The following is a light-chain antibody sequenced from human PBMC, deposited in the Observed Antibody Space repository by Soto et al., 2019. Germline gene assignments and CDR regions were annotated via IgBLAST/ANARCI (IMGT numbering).Light chain of an antibody. V-gene: IGLV2-23*01. CDR1: SSDVGSYNL. CDR3: CSYAGTITYL. J-gene: IGLJ1*01. CDR2: EGS. Sequence: ALTQPASVSGSPGQSITISCTGTSSDVGSYNLVSWYQQHPGKAPKLMVYEGSKRPSGVSNRFSGSKSGNTASLTISGLQAEDEADYYCCSYAGTITYLFGTGTKVTVL.